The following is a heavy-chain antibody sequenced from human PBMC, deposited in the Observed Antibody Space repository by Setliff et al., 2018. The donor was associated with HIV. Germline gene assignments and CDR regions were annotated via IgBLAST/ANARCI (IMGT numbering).Heavy chain of an antibody. CDR2: IIPTLNIA. CDR1: GGTISSYA. CDR3: ARGYCGGGICYSPNWLDP. J-gene: IGHJ5*02. V-gene: IGHV1-69*10. D-gene: IGHD2-15*01. Sequence: SVKVSCKASGGTISSYAIGWVRQAPGQGLEWMGCIIPTLNIAKPTQKFRDRVTFTADTSTSTTYMEMSSLKSEDTAVHYCARGYCGGGICYSPNWLDPWGQGTLVTVSS.